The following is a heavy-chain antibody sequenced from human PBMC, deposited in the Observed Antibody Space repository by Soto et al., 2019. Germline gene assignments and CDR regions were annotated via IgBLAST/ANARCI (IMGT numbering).Heavy chain of an antibody. CDR2: IFYNGKT. Sequence: PSETLSLTCTVTGGSVFSSSSYWAWIRQSPGKGLEWIGQIFYNGKTYYSPSLGSRVTMSVDSSNNLFSLSLRSVTAADTALYYCARLGGLTEFSGPWCKFEQWGRGILVTVS. V-gene: IGHV4-39*01. J-gene: IGHJ4*02. CDR1: GGSVFSSSSY. CDR3: ARLGGLTEFSGPWCKFEQ. D-gene: IGHD3-16*01.